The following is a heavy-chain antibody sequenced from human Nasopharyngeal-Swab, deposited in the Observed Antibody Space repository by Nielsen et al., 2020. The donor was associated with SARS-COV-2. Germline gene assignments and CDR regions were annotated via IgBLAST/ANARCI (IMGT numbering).Heavy chain of an antibody. CDR1: GFTFRCYV. D-gene: IGHD3-16*01. CDR3: ARGGGYVDAFDI. V-gene: IGHV3-30-3*01. Sequence: GESLKISCAAAGFTFRCYVIHWVRPAPGGGLGWVAGIANDGSNKYYADSVKGRFTTSRDNSKNTLYLQMNSLRAEDTAVYYCARGGGYVDAFDIWGQGTMVTVSS. CDR2: IANDGSNK. J-gene: IGHJ3*02.